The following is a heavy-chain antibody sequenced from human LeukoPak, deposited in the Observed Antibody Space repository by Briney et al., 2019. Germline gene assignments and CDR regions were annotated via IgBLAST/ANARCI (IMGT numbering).Heavy chain of an antibody. D-gene: IGHD3-16*01. CDR3: ASPYGGHDAFDI. J-gene: IGHJ3*02. V-gene: IGHV4-34*09. CDR2: INHSGST. Sequence: SETLSLTCAVYGGSFSGYYWSWIRQPPGKGLEWIGEINHSGSTNYNPSLKSRVTISVDTSKNQFSLKLSSVTAADTAVYYCASPYGGHDAFDIWGQGTMTVSS. CDR1: GGSFSGYY.